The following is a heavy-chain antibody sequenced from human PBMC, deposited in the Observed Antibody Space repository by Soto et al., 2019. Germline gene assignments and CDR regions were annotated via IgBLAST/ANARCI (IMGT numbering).Heavy chain of an antibody. Sequence: SVKVSCKASGGTFSSYAISWVRQAPGQGLEWMGGIIPIFGTANYAQKFQGRVTITADKSTSTAYMELSSLRSEDTAVYYCAQDITTEFYDSSGYYLYWGQGTLVTVSS. V-gene: IGHV1-69*06. CDR2: IIPIFGTA. D-gene: IGHD3-22*01. J-gene: IGHJ4*02. CDR1: GGTFSSYA. CDR3: AQDITTEFYDSSGYYLY.